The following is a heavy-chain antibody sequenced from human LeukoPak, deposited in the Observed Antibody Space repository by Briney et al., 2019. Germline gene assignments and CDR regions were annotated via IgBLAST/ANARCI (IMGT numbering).Heavy chain of an antibody. CDR2: IRSKANSYAT. CDR1: GFTFSGSA. Sequence: GGSLRLSCAASGFTFSGSAMHWVRQASGKGLEWVGRIRSKANSYATAYAASVKGRLTISRDDSKNTAYLQMNSLKTEDTAVYYCTSTQTVRGVRDYWGQGTLVTVSS. J-gene: IGHJ4*02. CDR3: TSTQTVRGVRDY. D-gene: IGHD3-10*01. V-gene: IGHV3-73*01.